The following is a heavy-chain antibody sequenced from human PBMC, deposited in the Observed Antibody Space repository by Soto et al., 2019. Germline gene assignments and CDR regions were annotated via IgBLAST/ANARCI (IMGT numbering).Heavy chain of an antibody. CDR2: ISAYNGNT. Sequence: ASVKVSCKASGYTFTSYGISWVRQAPGQGLEWMGWISAYNGNTNYAQKLQGRVTMTTDTSTSTAYMELRSLRSDDTAVYYCARDPAIAPSNYFDYWGQGTLVTVSS. CDR1: GYTFTSYG. CDR3: ARDPAIAPSNYFDY. V-gene: IGHV1-18*01. J-gene: IGHJ4*02. D-gene: IGHD5-18*01.